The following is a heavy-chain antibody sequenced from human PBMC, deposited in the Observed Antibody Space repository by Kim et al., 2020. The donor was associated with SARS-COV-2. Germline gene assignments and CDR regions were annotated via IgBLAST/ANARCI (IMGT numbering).Heavy chain of an antibody. CDR3: AKDIPPDYYDSSGFRAYYYYYGMDV. J-gene: IGHJ6*02. CDR2: ISYDGSNK. Sequence: GGSLRLSCAASGFTFSSYGMHWVRQAPGKGLEWVAVISYDGSNKYYADSVKGRFTISRDNSKNTLYLQMNSLRAEDTAVYYCAKDIPPDYYDSSGFRAYYYYYGMDVWGQGTTVTVSS. D-gene: IGHD3-22*01. V-gene: IGHV3-30*18. CDR1: GFTFSSYG.